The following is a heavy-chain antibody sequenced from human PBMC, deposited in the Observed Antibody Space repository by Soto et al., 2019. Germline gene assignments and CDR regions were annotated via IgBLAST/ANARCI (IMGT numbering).Heavy chain of an antibody. CDR1: GGTFSSYT. V-gene: IGHV1-69*02. J-gene: IGHJ3*01. D-gene: IGHD3-10*01. Sequence: QVPLVQSGAEVKKPGSSVKVSCKASGGTFSSYTISWVRQAPGQGLEWMGRIIPILGIANYAQKFQGRVTITADKSTSTAYMELSSLRSEDTAVYYCGLWFGEVLGAFDLWGQGTMVTVSS. CDR3: GLWFGEVLGAFDL. CDR2: IIPILGIA.